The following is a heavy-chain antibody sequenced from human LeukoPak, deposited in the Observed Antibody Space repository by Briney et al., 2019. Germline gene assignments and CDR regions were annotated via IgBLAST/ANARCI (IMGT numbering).Heavy chain of an antibody. CDR3: ATATIAVAVYFDY. CDR1: GFTFSSYG. Sequence: GGSLRLSCAASGFTFSSYGMHWVRQAPGKGLEWVAFIRYDGSNKYYADSVKGRFTISRDNSKNTLYLQMNSLRAEDTAVYYCATATIAVAVYFDYWGQGTLVTVSS. V-gene: IGHV3-30*02. J-gene: IGHJ4*02. CDR2: IRYDGSNK. D-gene: IGHD6-19*01.